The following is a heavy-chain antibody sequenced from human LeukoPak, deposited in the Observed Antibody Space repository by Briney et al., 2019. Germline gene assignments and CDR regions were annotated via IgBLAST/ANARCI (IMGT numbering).Heavy chain of an antibody. CDR3: ARGLELRSPFDY. J-gene: IGHJ4*02. CDR2: IYYSGST. D-gene: IGHD1-7*01. Sequence: SETLSLTCTVSGGSISSYYWSWIRQPPGKGLEWIGYIYYSGSTNYNPSLKSRVTISVDTSKNQFSLKLSSVTAADTAVYYCARGLELRSPFDYWGQGTLVTVS. V-gene: IGHV4-59*08. CDR1: GGSISSYY.